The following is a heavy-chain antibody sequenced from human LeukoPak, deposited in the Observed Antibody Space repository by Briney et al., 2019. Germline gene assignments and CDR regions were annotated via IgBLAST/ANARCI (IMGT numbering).Heavy chain of an antibody. CDR3: ARVRLYYYGSGSYNWFDP. CDR1: GYTFTGYY. Sequence: ASVKVSCKASGYTFTGYYMHWVRQAPGQGLEWMGWINPNSGGTNYAQKFQGRVTMTRDTSISTAYMELSRLRFDDTAVYYCARVRLYYYGSGSYNWFDPWGQGTLVTVSS. V-gene: IGHV1-2*02. J-gene: IGHJ5*02. CDR2: INPNSGGT. D-gene: IGHD3-10*01.